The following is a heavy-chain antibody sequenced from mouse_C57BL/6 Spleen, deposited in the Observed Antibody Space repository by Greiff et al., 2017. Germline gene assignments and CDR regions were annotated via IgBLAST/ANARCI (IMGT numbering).Heavy chain of an antibody. Sequence: VQLKQSGPSLVRPSQTLSLTCTVTGFSINSDCYWIWIRQFPGNKLEYIGYTFYSGITYYNPSLESRTYITRDTSKNQFSLKLSSVTTEDTATYYCARDRNYGPYYAMDYWGQGTSVTVSS. J-gene: IGHJ4*01. D-gene: IGHD1-1*01. CDR2: TFYSGIT. CDR1: GFSINSDCY. V-gene: IGHV3-3*01. CDR3: ARDRNYGPYYAMDY.